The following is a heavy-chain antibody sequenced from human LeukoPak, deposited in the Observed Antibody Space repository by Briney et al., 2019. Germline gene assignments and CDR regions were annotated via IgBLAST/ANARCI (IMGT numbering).Heavy chain of an antibody. CDR1: GGSISSYY. CDR3: ARAYHYYYYYYYMDV. Sequence: SETLSLTCTVSGGSISSYYWSWIRQPPGKGLEWIGYIYYSGSTNYSPSLKSRVTISVDTSKNQFSLKLSSVTAADTAVYYCARAYHYYYYYYYMDVWGKGTTVTVSS. V-gene: IGHV4-59*01. CDR2: IYYSGST. D-gene: IGHD3-22*01. J-gene: IGHJ6*03.